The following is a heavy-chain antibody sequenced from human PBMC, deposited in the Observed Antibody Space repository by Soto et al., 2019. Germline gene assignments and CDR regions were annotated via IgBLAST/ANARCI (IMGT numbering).Heavy chain of an antibody. CDR2: MNTNSGDT. V-gene: IGHV1-8*01. D-gene: IGHD3-3*01. CDR3: ARAPLVGFSEWLPVYYNWFDP. J-gene: IGHJ5*02. Sequence: QVHLVQSGAEVKRPGASVTVSCRASGYTFTNYDINWVRQATGQGLEWMGWMNTNSGDTGYAQNFQGRGTMTRNTSTSTAYMELSSLRSDDTAVYYCARAPLVGFSEWLPVYYNWFDPWGQGTLVTVSS. CDR1: GYTFTNYD.